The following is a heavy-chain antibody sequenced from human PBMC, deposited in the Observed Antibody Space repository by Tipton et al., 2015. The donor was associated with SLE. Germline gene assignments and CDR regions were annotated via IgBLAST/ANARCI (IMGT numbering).Heavy chain of an antibody. CDR3: AKDFHNTGWYYFDS. V-gene: IGHV3-43*01. CDR2: ISWNGGDT. J-gene: IGHJ4*02. Sequence: SLRLSCAASGSAFADYMMHWVRQGPGKGLEWVSLISWNGGDTSYADSVRGRFTISRDNNKISVYLQMNNLTPEDTALYYCAKDFHNTGWYYFDSWGQGTRVTVSS. D-gene: IGHD6-19*01. CDR1: GSAFADYM.